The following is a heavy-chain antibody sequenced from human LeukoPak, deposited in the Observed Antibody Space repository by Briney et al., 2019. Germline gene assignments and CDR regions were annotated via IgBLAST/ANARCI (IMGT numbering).Heavy chain of an antibody. D-gene: IGHD2-2*01. V-gene: IGHV4-59*11. CDR3: ARHPRPYCSSTSCYTPGGWFDP. Sequence: SETLSLTCTVSGGSISTHFWTWIRQPPGMGLEWIGYIYYTGSTNYNPSLKSRVTISLDTSKNQFSLHLSFVTAADTAVYYCARHPRPYCSSTSCYTPGGWFDPWGQGTLVTVSS. J-gene: IGHJ5*02. CDR1: GGSISTHF. CDR2: IYYTGST.